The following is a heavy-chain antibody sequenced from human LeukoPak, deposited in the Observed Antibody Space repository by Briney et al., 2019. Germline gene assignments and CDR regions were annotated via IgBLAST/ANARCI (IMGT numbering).Heavy chain of an antibody. Sequence: GGSLRLSCAVSGFTFSSYWMSWVRQAPGRGLEWVANIKQDGSEKYCVDSVKGRFTISRDNSKNTLYLQMNSLRAEDTAVYYCAKDPYSSGWYYFDCWGQGTLVTVSS. CDR2: IKQDGSEK. V-gene: IGHV3-7*01. CDR1: GFTFSSYW. D-gene: IGHD6-19*01. J-gene: IGHJ4*02. CDR3: AKDPYSSGWYYFDC.